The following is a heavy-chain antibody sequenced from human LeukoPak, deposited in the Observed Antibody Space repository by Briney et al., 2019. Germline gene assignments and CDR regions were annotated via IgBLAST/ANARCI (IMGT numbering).Heavy chain of an antibody. CDR2: IYYSGST. Sequence: SETLSLTCTVSGGSISSSIYYWGWIRQPPGKGLEWIGSIYYSGSTYYNPSLKSRVIISVDTSKNQFSLKLKSVTAADMAVYYCARGRGGDVVVIAPYYFDYWGQGTLVTVSS. J-gene: IGHJ4*02. D-gene: IGHD2-21*01. V-gene: IGHV4-39*01. CDR3: ARGRGGDVVVIAPYYFDY. CDR1: GGSISSSIYY.